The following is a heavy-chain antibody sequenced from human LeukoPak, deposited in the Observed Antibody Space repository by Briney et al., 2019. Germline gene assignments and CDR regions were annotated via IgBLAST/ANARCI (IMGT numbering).Heavy chain of an antibody. J-gene: IGHJ4*02. Sequence: ASVKVSXKASGYTFTGYYMHWVRQAPGQGLEWMGWINPNSGGTNYAQKFQGRVTMTRDTSISTAYMELSRLRSDDTAVYYCARVPYSSGWYKLGYWGQGTLVTVSS. V-gene: IGHV1-2*02. CDR2: INPNSGGT. CDR1: GYTFTGYY. D-gene: IGHD6-19*01. CDR3: ARVPYSSGWYKLGY.